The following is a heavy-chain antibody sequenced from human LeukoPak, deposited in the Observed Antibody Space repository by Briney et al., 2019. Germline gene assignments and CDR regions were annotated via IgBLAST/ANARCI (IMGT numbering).Heavy chain of an antibody. CDR2: INHSGST. CDR1: GGSFRGYY. CDR3: ASTERCSTTCPLDY. J-gene: IGHJ4*02. V-gene: IGHV4-34*01. D-gene: IGHD2-2*01. Sequence: PAETLSLTCAVYGGSFRGYYWSWIRQPPGKGLEWIGEINHSGSTNYNPSLKSRVTISLDTSMKKFSLKLNSVTAADTAVYYCASTERCSTTCPLDYWGQGTLVTVS.